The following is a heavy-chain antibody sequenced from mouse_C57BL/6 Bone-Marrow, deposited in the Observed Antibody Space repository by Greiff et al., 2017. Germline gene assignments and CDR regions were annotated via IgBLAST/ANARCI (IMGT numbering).Heavy chain of an antibody. D-gene: IGHD1-1*01. Sequence: EVKLVESGGGLVQPGGSLSLSCAASGFTFTDYYMSWVRQPPGKALEWLGFIRNKANGYTTEYSASVKGRFTISRDNSQRILYLQMNALRAEDSATYYCARYRGSRYFDVWGTGTTVTVSS. CDR2: IRNKANGYTT. CDR1: GFTFTDYY. V-gene: IGHV7-3*01. J-gene: IGHJ1*03. CDR3: ARYRGSRYFDV.